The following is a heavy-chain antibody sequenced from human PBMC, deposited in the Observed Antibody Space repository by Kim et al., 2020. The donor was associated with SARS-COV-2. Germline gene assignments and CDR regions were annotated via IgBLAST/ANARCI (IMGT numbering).Heavy chain of an antibody. V-gene: IGHV3-74*01. CDR1: GFTFSSYW. Sequence: GGSLRLSCAASGFTFSSYWMHWVRQAPGKGLVWVSRINSDGSSTSYADSVKGRFTISRDNAKNTLYLQMNSLRAEDTAVYYCARAWSYCGGDCYKHAFDIWGQGTMVTVSS. CDR3: ARAWSYCGGDCYKHAFDI. CDR2: INSDGSST. D-gene: IGHD2-21*02. J-gene: IGHJ3*02.